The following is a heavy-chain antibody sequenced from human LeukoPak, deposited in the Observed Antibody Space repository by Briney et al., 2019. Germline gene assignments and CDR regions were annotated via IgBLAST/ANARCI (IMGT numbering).Heavy chain of an antibody. CDR2: ISGDGGST. J-gene: IGHJ4*02. V-gene: IGHV3-43*02. CDR1: GFTFNDYA. Sequence: GRSLRLSCAVSGFTFNDYAMNWVRQVPGKGLEWVSFISGDGGSTYYADSVKGRFTISRDNSRNSLYLQMNSLRLGDTALYYCATDCSGNRCYSLWGQGTLVTVSS. D-gene: IGHD2-15*01. CDR3: ATDCSGNRCYSL.